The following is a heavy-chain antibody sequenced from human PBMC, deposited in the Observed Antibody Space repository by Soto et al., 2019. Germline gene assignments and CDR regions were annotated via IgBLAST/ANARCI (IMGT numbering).Heavy chain of an antibody. CDR2: MNPNSGNT. Sequence: QVQMVQSGAEVKKPGASVKVSCKASGDTFTSYDINWVRQATGQGNEWMGWMNPNSGNTGYAQKFQGRVTMTRNTSIGTAYMVLTSLRSEHKDVYYCASVCRFTTVAVWGKGTTVTVSS. J-gene: IGHJ6*04. D-gene: IGHD3-22*01. V-gene: IGHV1-8*01. CDR1: GDTFTSYD. CDR3: ASVCRFTTVAV.